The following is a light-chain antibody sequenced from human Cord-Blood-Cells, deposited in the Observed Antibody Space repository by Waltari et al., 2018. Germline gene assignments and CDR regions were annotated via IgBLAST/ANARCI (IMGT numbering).Light chain of an antibody. CDR2: AAS. CDR1: QSISIY. CDR3: QQSYSTPYT. Sequence: DIQMTQSPSSLSASVGDRVTITCRASQSISIYLNWYQQKPGKAPKLLIYAASSLQSGVTSRFSGSGSGTDVTLTISSLQPEDFATYYCQQSYSTPYTFGQGTKLEIK. J-gene: IGKJ2*01. V-gene: IGKV1-39*01.